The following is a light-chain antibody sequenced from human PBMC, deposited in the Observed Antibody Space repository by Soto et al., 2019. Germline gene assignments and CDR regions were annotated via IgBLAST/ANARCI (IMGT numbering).Light chain of an antibody. J-gene: IGKJ5*01. V-gene: IGKV3-15*01. CDR2: GAY. Sequence: EILLTQSPATLSLSPGERATLSCRASQSFSTNLAWYQQKHGQPPRLLIYGAYTRATDIPARFSGSGSGTEFTLTIIGLQSEDFAVYYCQQYNNWPPYTLGQGTRLEIK. CDR1: QSFSTN. CDR3: QQYNNWPPYT.